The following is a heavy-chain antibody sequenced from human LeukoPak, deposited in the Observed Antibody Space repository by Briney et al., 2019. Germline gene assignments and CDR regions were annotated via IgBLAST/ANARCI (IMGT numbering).Heavy chain of an antibody. V-gene: IGHV3-30-3*01. J-gene: IGHJ4*02. CDR2: ISYDGSNK. CDR3: ARDRDYGDYVGLDY. Sequence: PGGSLRLSCAASGFTFSSYAVYWVRQAPGKGLGWVAVISYDGSNKYYADSVKGRFTISRDNSKNTLYLQMNSLRAEDTAVYYCARDRDYGDYVGLDYWGQGTLVTVSS. CDR1: GFTFSSYA. D-gene: IGHD4-17*01.